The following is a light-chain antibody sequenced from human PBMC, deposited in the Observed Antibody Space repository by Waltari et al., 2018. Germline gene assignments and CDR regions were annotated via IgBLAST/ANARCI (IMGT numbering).Light chain of an antibody. CDR1: SSDVGAYNY. CDR3: GSYAGTSTFVV. V-gene: IGLV2-23*02. Sequence: QSALTQPASVSGSPGQSITISCTGSSSDVGAYNYVSWYQQHPGKAPKLMIYDVTNLPSGVSNRFSVSKSGSTASLTVSGLQADDEADDYCGSYAGTSTFVVFGGGTKLTVL. CDR2: DVT. J-gene: IGLJ3*02.